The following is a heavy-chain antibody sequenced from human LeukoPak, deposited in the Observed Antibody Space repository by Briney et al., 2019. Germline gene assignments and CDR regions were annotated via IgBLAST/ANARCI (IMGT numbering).Heavy chain of an antibody. CDR2: IYHSETT. J-gene: IGHJ5*02. V-gene: IGHV4-30-4*01. D-gene: IGHD2-2*02. CDR1: GGSISSGDYY. CDR3: ARATIVPAAINWFDP. Sequence: SETLSLTCTVSGGSISSGDYYWSWIRQPPGKGLEWIGYIYHSETTYYNPSLKSRVTMSVDTSKNQFSLKLSSVTAADTAVYYCARATIVPAAINWFDPWGQGTLVTVSS.